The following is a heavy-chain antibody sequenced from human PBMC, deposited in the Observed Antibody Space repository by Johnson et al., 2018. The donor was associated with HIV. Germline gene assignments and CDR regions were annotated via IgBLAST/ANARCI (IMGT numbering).Heavy chain of an antibody. CDR3: ARDHLRRSHAFDI. CDR2: ISGSGGST. D-gene: IGHD2-15*01. CDR1: GFTFSSYA. Sequence: MQLVESGGGLVQPGGSLRLSCAASGFTFSSYAMSWVRQAPGKGLEWVSVISGSGGSTYYADSVKGRFTISRDNSKNTLYLQMNSLRAAETAVYYCARDHLRRSHAFDIWGQGTMVTVSS. J-gene: IGHJ3*02. V-gene: IGHV3-23*04.